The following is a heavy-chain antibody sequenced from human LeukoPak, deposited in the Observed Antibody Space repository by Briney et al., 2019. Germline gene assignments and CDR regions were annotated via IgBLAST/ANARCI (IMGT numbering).Heavy chain of an antibody. V-gene: IGHV4-34*01. CDR1: GGSFSGYY. D-gene: IGHD1-26*01. J-gene: IGHJ4*02. CDR3: ARLCGGSYWEVDY. CDR2: ITHSGST. Sequence: SETLSLTCAVSGGSFSGYYWSWLRQPPGKGLEWIGEITHSGSTNYNPSLKSRVTISEDTSKNQFSLKLSSVTAADTAVYYCARLCGGSYWEVDYWGQGTLVTVSS.